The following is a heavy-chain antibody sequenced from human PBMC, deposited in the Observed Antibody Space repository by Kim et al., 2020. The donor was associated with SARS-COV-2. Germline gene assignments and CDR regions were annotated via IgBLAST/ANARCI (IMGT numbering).Heavy chain of an antibody. CDR2: MNPNSGNT. Sequence: ASVKVSCKASGYTFTSYDINWVRQATGQGLEWMGWMNPNSGNTGYAQKFQGRVTMTRNTSISTAYMELSSLRSEDTAVYYCARGVTFGGVIVMVPYYYYYMDVRGKGTTVTVSS. CDR3: ARGVTFGGVIVMVPYYYYYMDV. CDR1: GYTFTSYD. D-gene: IGHD3-16*02. V-gene: IGHV1-8*01. J-gene: IGHJ6*03.